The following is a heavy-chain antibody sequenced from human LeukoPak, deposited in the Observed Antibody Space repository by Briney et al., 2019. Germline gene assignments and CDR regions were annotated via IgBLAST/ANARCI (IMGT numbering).Heavy chain of an antibody. Sequence: SETLSLTCTVSGGSISSYYWSWIRQPPGKGLEWIGYIYYSGSTNYNPSLKSRVTISVDTSKNQFSLKLSSVTAADTAVYYCARAADHVDFWAMDVWGKGTTVTVSS. CDR1: GGSISSYY. CDR2: IYYSGST. V-gene: IGHV4-59*01. CDR3: ARAADHVDFWAMDV. D-gene: IGHD3-3*01. J-gene: IGHJ6*03.